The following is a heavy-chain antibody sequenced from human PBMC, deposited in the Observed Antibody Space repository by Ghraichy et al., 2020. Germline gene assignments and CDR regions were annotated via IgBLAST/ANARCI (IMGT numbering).Heavy chain of an antibody. J-gene: IGHJ4*02. CDR2: INGRSSAI. D-gene: IGHD4-11*01. CDR3: ARALPRGYSNDY. CDR1: GFTFSSYS. V-gene: IGHV3-48*02. Sequence: GGSLRLSCAASGFTFSSYSMNWVRQAPGKGLEWVSYINGRSSAIYYADSVKGRFTISRDNAKNSLYLQMNSLRDEDTAVYYCARALPRGYSNDYGGQGTLVTVSS.